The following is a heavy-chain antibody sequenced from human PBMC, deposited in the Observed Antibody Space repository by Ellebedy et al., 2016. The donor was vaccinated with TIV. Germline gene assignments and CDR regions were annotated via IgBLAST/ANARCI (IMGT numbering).Heavy chain of an antibody. Sequence: GGSLRLXXAASGFTFSSYAMSWVRQAPGKGLEWVSAISGSGGSTYYADSVKGRFTISRDNSKNTLYLQMNSLRAEDTAVYYCAKGGTTVTNYYYYGMDVWGQGTTVTVSS. V-gene: IGHV3-23*01. CDR3: AKGGTTVTNYYYYGMDV. CDR2: ISGSGGST. D-gene: IGHD4-17*01. CDR1: GFTFSSYA. J-gene: IGHJ6*02.